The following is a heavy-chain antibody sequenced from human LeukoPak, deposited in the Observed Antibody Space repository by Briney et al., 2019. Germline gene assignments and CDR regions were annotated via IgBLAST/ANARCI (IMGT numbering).Heavy chain of an antibody. D-gene: IGHD5-12*01. CDR2: MNPNSGNT. CDR3: ARGRSSGYVP. CDR1: GYTFTSYD. J-gene: IGHJ5*02. V-gene: IGHV1-8*03. Sequence: ASVKVSCQASGYTFTSYDINWVRPATGQGLEWMGWMNPNSGNTGYAQKYQGRVTITRNASISTGYMELSSLRSEDTAVYYCARGRSSGYVPWRQGTLVTVSS.